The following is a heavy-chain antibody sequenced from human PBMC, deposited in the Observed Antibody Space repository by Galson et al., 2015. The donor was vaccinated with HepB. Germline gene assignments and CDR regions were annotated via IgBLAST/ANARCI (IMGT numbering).Heavy chain of an antibody. Sequence: SLRLSCAASGFTFSTYWMSWVRQAPGKGLEWVANIKRDGSEKYYVDSVKGRFTIARDNAKNSLYLQMNSLRADDTAVYYCARAIYYYDGSGFPSFHFDYWGQGTLVTVSS. CDR1: GFTFSTYW. CDR3: ARAIYYYDGSGFPSFHFDY. V-gene: IGHV3-7*03. CDR2: IKRDGSEK. J-gene: IGHJ4*02. D-gene: IGHD3-22*01.